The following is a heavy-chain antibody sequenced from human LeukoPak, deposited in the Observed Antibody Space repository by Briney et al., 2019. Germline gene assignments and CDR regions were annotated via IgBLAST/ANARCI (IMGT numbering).Heavy chain of an antibody. J-gene: IGHJ4*02. D-gene: IGHD4-17*01. Sequence: GASVKVSCKVSGKTLTEISIQWVRQAPGKGLEWMGNFDPEDVEATSAQEFQGRVTITRDTSASTAYMELSSLRSEDMAVYYCARANDYGDYELDYWGQGTLVTVSS. V-gene: IGHV1-24*01. CDR3: ARANDYGDYELDY. CDR2: FDPEDVEA. CDR1: GKTLTEIS.